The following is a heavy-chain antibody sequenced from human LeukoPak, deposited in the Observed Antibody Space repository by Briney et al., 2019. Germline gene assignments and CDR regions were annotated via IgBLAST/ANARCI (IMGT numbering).Heavy chain of an antibody. CDR1: GFTFSSYS. D-gene: IGHD6-19*01. CDR3: AREAVADGVDV. V-gene: IGHV3-48*02. CDR2: ITTSSSSPI. J-gene: IGHJ6*02. Sequence: GGSLRLSCAASGFTFSSYSMNWVRQAPGKGLEWVSYITTSSSSPIYYADSVKGRFTISRDNAKNSLYLQMNSLRDEDTAVYYCAREAVADGVDVWGQGTTVTVSS.